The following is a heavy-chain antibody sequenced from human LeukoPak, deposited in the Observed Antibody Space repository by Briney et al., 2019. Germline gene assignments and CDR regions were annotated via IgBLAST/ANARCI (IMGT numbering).Heavy chain of an antibody. V-gene: IGHV1-18*01. CDR1: GYTFASYG. Sequence: ASVKVSCKASGYTFASYGISWVRQAPGQGLEWMGWIAAYSGNTNYAQKLQGRVTMTTDTSTSTAYMELRSLRSDDTAVYYCAILSDYYDSSGYPFDYWGQGTLVTVSS. CDR2: IAAYSGNT. J-gene: IGHJ4*02. D-gene: IGHD3-22*01. CDR3: AILSDYYDSSGYPFDY.